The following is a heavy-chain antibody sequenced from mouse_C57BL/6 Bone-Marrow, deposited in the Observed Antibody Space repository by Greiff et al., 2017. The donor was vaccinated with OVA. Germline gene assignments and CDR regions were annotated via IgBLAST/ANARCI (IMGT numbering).Heavy chain of an antibody. CDR2: INPSTGGT. D-gene: IGHD1-2*01. Sequence: VHVKQSGPELVKPGASVKISCKASGYSFTGYYMNWVKQSPEKSLEWIGEINPSTGGTTYNQKFKAKATLTVDKSSSTAYMPLKSLTSEDSAVYYCARLGYGFYFDYWGQGTTLTVSS. CDR3: ARLGYGFYFDY. V-gene: IGHV1-42*01. CDR1: GYSFTGYY. J-gene: IGHJ2*01.